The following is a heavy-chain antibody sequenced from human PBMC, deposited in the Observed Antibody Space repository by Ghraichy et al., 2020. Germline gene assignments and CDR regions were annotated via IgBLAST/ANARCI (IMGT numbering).Heavy chain of an antibody. CDR2: INHSGST. J-gene: IGHJ5*02. CDR1: GGSFSGYY. V-gene: IGHV4-34*01. Sequence: SETLSLTCAVYGGSFSGYYWNWIRQPPGKGLEWIGEINHSGSTNYNPSLKSRVTISVDTSKNQFSLKLSSVTAADTALYYCARGCAIAARPYWRWGWFDPWGQGTLVTVSS. CDR3: ARGCAIAARPYWRWGWFDP. D-gene: IGHD6-6*01.